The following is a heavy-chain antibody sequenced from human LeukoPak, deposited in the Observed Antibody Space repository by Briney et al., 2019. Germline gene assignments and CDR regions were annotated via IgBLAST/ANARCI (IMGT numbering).Heavy chain of an antibody. CDR2: INPNSGDT. CDR3: ARDPYYYDSSGYYDAFDI. V-gene: IGHV1-2*06. J-gene: IGHJ3*02. CDR1: GYTFTGYH. Sequence: ASVKVSCKASGYTFTGYHMHWVRQAPGQGLEWMGRINPNSGDTNYAQKFQGRVTMTRDTSISTAYMELSRLRSDDTAVYYCARDPYYYDSSGYYDAFDIWGQGTMVTVSS. D-gene: IGHD3-22*01.